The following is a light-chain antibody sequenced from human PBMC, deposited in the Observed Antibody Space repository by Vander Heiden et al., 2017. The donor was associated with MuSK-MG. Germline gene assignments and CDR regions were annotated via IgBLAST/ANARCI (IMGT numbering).Light chain of an antibody. Sequence: EIVMTQSPATLSVSPGERATLSCRASQSVSSNLAWYQQKPGQAPRLLIDGAATRATGIPARFSGSGSGTEFTLTISSLQSEDCAVYYCQQYNNWPRSFGQGTKLEIK. CDR1: QSVSSN. CDR2: GAA. V-gene: IGKV3-15*01. J-gene: IGKJ2*03. CDR3: QQYNNWPRS.